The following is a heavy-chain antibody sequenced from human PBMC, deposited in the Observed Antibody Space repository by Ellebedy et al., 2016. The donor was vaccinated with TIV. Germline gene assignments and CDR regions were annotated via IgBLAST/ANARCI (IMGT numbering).Heavy chain of an antibody. Sequence: GESLKISCAASGFTFSNYAMTWVRQAPGKGLEWVGRIRDKTRTYTTEYAASVKGRFTISRDDSKNSVYVQMNSLKTEDTAVYYCTRSIADWGRGTLVTVSS. J-gene: IGHJ4*02. D-gene: IGHD2-21*01. CDR1: GFTFSNYA. V-gene: IGHV3-72*01. CDR3: TRSIAD. CDR2: IRDKTRTYTT.